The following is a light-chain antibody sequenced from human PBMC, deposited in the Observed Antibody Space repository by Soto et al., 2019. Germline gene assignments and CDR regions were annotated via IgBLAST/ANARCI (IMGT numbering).Light chain of an antibody. V-gene: IGLV2-8*01. CDR2: EVS. CDR1: SSDVGGYNY. J-gene: IGLJ1*01. Sequence: QAVRTQPAWVTGSPAQSITISCTGTSSDVGGYNYVSWYQQHPGKAPKLMIYEVSERPSGVPDRFSGSKSGNTASLTVSGLQAEDEADYYCSSYAGSNNRGVFGSGPKVTVL. CDR3: SSYAGSNNRGV.